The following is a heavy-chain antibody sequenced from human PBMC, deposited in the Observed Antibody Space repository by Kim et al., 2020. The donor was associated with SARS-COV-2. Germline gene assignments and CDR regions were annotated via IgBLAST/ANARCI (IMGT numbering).Heavy chain of an antibody. Sequence: VKGRFTISQDNAKNSLYLQMNSLRAEDTAVYYCARDVTDIVVVPAALDYWGQGTLVTVSS. CDR3: ARDVTDIVVVPAALDY. J-gene: IGHJ4*02. V-gene: IGHV3-11*06. D-gene: IGHD2-2*01.